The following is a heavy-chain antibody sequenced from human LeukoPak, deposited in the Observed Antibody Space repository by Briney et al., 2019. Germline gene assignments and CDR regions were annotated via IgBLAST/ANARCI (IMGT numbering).Heavy chain of an antibody. J-gene: IGHJ5*02. CDR3: AKDSQSTVTGFDP. Sequence: GGSLRLSCAASGFTFSSYGMHWVRQAPGKGLEWVAVISYDGSNKYYADSVKGRFTISRDNSKNTLYLQMNSLRAEDTAVCYCAKDSQSTVTGFDPWGQGTLVTVSS. V-gene: IGHV3-30*18. CDR1: GFTFSSYG. CDR2: ISYDGSNK. D-gene: IGHD4-17*01.